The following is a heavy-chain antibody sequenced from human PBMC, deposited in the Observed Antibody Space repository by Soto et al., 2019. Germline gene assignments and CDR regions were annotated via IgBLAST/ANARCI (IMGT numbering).Heavy chain of an antibody. CDR3: AYSSGGYKVDY. V-gene: IGHV4-4*02. CDR2: MYHSGTT. J-gene: IGHJ4*02. CDR1: GGSISSSNW. D-gene: IGHD6-13*01. Sequence: QVQLQASGPGLVEPSETLSLTCAVSGGSISSSNWWTWVRQPPGKGLEWIGEMYHSGTTNYNPSLKSRVTISVDKSKNQFSLKLSSVTAADRAVYSCAYSSGGYKVDYWGQGTLVTVSS.